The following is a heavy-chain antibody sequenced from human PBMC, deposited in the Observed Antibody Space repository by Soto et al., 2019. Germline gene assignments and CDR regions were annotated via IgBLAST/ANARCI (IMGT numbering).Heavy chain of an antibody. D-gene: IGHD5-12*01. CDR2: IKEDGSEK. J-gene: IGHJ3*02. Sequence: TGGSLRLSCAASGFTFSRYWMSWVRQAPGKGLEWVANIKEDGSEKLYVDSVKGRFTISRDNAKNSLYLQMNRLRAEDTVVYYCARVGYSGYGYHDAFDIWGQGTMVTVSS. CDR3: ARVGYSGYGYHDAFDI. V-gene: IGHV3-7*01. CDR1: GFTFSRYW.